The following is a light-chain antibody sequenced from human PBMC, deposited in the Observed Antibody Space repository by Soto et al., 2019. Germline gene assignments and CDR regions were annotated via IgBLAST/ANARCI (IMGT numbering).Light chain of an antibody. V-gene: IGKV1-39*01. J-gene: IGKJ1*01. CDR2: GAS. Sequence: DIQMTQSPSSLSASVGDRVTIPCRASQRISSYLNWYQQKPGKAPKLLIYGASSLQSGVPSRFSGSGSGTDFNLTISSLHPEDFATYYCQQSFMTPHTFGQGTKVEIK. CDR1: QRISSY. CDR3: QQSFMTPHT.